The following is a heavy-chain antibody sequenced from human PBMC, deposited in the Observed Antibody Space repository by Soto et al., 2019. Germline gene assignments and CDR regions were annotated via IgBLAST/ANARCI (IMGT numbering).Heavy chain of an antibody. V-gene: IGHV3-64D*06. CDR2: ISSNGGST. J-gene: IGHJ5*02. CDR1: GVTFSDYA. Sequence: GGSGTLCCSASGVTFSDYAMHWVRPAQGKGLEYVSAISSNGGSTYYADSVKGRFTISRDNSKNTLYLQMSSLRAEDTAVYYCVKDSYYDFWSAPAWFDPCGQGTLVTVSS. D-gene: IGHD3-3*01. CDR3: VKDSYYDFWSAPAWFDP.